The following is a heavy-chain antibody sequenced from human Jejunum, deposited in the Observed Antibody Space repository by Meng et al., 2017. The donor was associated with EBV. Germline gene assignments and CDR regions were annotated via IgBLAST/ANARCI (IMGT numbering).Heavy chain of an antibody. CDR3: ASGPSCSSGSCQEFDY. J-gene: IGHJ4*02. V-gene: IGHV1-3*01. Sequence: QGQLMQFGAAVQNPGAAVRVSVQASEYIFTTYDLHWVRQAPGQRLEWMGWINGGATSIVYSQNFPGRLTIARDTSARTAFMELSSLTSEDTAVYYCASGPSCSSGSCQEFDYWGQGTLVTVSS. D-gene: IGHD2-2*01. CDR1: EYIFTTYD. CDR2: INGGATSI.